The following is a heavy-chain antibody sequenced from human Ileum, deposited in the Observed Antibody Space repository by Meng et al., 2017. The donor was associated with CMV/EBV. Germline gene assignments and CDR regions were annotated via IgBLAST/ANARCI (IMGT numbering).Heavy chain of an antibody. CDR1: GYTFTDYY. V-gene: IGHV1-18*04. J-gene: IGHJ6*02. CDR2: ISTYGGQT. D-gene: IGHD3-22*01. Sequence: ASVKVSCKASGYTFTDYYMHWVRQAPGQGLEWMGWISTYGGQTNYAQKFQGRVTMTTDTSTSTAYMELRSLRFDDTAVYYCARGSGSSPRGMDVWGQGTTVTVSS. CDR3: ARGSGSSPRGMDV.